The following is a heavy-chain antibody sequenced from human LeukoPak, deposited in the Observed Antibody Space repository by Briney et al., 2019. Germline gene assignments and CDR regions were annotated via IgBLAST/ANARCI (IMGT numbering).Heavy chain of an antibody. CDR3: ARDLVTVTKGFDI. J-gene: IGHJ3*02. D-gene: IGHD4-17*01. Sequence: SETLSLTCTVSGGSISSYYWSWIRQPPGKGLEWIGYISYIGSTNYNPSLKSRVTISIDTSKNQFSLKLTSVTAADTAVYYCARDLVTVTKGFDIWGQGTMVSVSS. CDR2: ISYIGST. CDR1: GGSISSYY. V-gene: IGHV4-59*01.